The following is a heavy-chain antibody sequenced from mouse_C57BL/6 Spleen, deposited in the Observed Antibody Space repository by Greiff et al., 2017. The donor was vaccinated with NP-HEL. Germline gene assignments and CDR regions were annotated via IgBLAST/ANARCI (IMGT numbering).Heavy chain of an antibody. V-gene: IGHV5-17*01. D-gene: IGHD4-1*01. CDR2: ISSGSSTI. J-gene: IGHJ4*01. CDR1: GFTFSDYG. CDR3: VRLDWDDYAMDY. Sequence: DVKLVESGGGLVKPGGSLKLSCAASGFTFSDYGMHWVRQAPEKGLEWVAYISSGSSTIYYADTVKGRFTISRDNAKNTLFLQMTSLRSEDTAMYYCVRLDWDDYAMDYWGQGTSVTVSS.